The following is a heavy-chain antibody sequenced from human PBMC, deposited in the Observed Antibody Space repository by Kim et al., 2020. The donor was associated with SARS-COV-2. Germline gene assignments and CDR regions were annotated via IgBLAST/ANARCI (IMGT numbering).Heavy chain of an antibody. Sequence: PGGSLRLSCAASGFTFSSYEMNWVRQAPGKGLEWVSYISSSGSTIYYADSVKGRFTISRDNAKNSLYLQMNSLRAEDTAVYYCARDNCLSGYCSSTSKAYYYYGMDVWGQGTTVTVSS. CDR3: ARDNCLSGYCSSTSKAYYYYGMDV. CDR2: ISSSGSTI. D-gene: IGHD2-2*01. J-gene: IGHJ6*02. V-gene: IGHV3-48*03. CDR1: GFTFSSYE.